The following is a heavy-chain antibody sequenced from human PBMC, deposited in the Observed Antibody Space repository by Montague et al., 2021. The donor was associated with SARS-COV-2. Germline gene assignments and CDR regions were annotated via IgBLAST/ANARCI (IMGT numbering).Heavy chain of an antibody. Sequence: PALVKPTQTLTLTCAFSGFSLTTSGVGVGWIRQPPGKALEWLALIYWDDDKRYSPSLRSRLTITKDTSKNQVGLTMTHMDPVDTAKYCCARFDYDGFGSYYRYPFDYWGQGIPVTVSS. CDR2: IYWDDDK. J-gene: IGHJ4*02. V-gene: IGHV2-5*02. CDR3: ARFDYDGFGSYYRYPFDY. CDR1: GFSLTTSGVG. D-gene: IGHD3-10*01.